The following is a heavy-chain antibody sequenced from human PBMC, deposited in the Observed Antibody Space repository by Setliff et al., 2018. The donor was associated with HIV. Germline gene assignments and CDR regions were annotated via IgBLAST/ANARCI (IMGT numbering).Heavy chain of an antibody. V-gene: IGHV1-18*01. CDR1: GYTFSSYG. J-gene: IGHJ4*02. CDR2: ISAYNGNT. Sequence: RASVKVSCKASGYTFSSYGISWVRQAPGQGLEWMGWISAYNGNTNYAQKFQGRVTMTTDTSTSTAYMEVRSLRSDDTAVYYCARALGGSYPGSFDYWGQGTLVTSPQ. D-gene: IGHD1-26*01. CDR3: ARALGGSYPGSFDY.